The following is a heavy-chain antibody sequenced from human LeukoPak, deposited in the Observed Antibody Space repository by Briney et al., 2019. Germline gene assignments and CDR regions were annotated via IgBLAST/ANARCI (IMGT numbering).Heavy chain of an antibody. D-gene: IGHD3-22*01. CDR1: GGSFSGYY. CDR3: ARVSYYDSSGYRPESY. Sequence: SETLSLTCAVYGGSFSGYYWSWIRQPPGKGLEWIGEINHSGSTNYNPSLKSRVTISVDTSKTQFSLKLSSVTAADTAVYYCARVSYYDSSGYRPESYWGQGTLVTVSS. CDR2: INHSGST. J-gene: IGHJ4*02. V-gene: IGHV4-34*01.